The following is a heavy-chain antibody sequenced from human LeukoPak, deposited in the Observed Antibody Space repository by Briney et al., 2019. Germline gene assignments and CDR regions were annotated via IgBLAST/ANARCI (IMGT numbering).Heavy chain of an antibody. CDR1: GGSISSTSW. CDR3: ARDRGYYSSSGFDP. V-gene: IGHV4-4*02. J-gene: IGHJ5*02. CDR2: IYHSGST. Sequence: SGTLSLTCAVSGGSISSTSWWNWVRQAPGKGLEWIGEIYHSGSTNYNPSLKSRITISVDTSKNQFSLRLSAVTAADTAVYYCARDRGYYSSSGFDPWGQGILVTVSS. D-gene: IGHD6-6*01.